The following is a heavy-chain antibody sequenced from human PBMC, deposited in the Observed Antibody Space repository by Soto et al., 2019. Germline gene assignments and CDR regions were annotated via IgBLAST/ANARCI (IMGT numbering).Heavy chain of an antibody. Sequence: SETLSLTCSVSGGSTSTYHWSWIRQPAGKGLEWIGRISTTGGTNYSPSLESRVTMSLDTSKNYFSLELTSVTAADTAVYYCAKGAGPPWFDPWGQGILVTVSS. V-gene: IGHV4-4*07. CDR2: ISTTGGT. CDR1: GGSTSTYH. CDR3: AKGAGPPWFDP. J-gene: IGHJ5*02.